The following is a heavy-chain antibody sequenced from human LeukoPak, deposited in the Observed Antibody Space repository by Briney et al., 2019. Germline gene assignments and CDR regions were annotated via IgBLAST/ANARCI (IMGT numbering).Heavy chain of an antibody. CDR3: ASRGIAARPLDYYMDV. J-gene: IGHJ6*03. Sequence: PGRSLRLSCAASGFTFSSYAMHWVRQAPGKGLECGAVISYDGSNKYYADSVNGRFTISRDNSKNTLYLQMNRLTADDTAVYYCASRGIAARPLDYYMDVWGKGTPVTVSS. CDR1: GFTFSSYA. CDR2: ISYDGSNK. D-gene: IGHD6-6*01. V-gene: IGHV3-30*01.